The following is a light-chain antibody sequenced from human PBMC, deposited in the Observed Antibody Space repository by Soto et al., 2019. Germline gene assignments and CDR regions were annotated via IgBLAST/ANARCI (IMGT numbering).Light chain of an antibody. CDR3: QQYYSTLYT. Sequence: DIVMTQSPDSLAVSLGERATINCKSSQTVLYSSNNKNYLAWYQQKPGLPPKLLIYWASTRESGVPDRFSGSGSGTDFTLTISSLQAEDVAIYYCQQYYSTLYTFGQGTKLEIK. J-gene: IGKJ2*01. V-gene: IGKV4-1*01. CDR2: WAS. CDR1: QTVLYSSNNKNY.